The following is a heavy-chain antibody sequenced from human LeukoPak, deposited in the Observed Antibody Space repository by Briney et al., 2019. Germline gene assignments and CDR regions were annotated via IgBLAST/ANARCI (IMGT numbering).Heavy chain of an antibody. CDR3: ARAPRYCSSTSCQGWRQH. CDR2: MNPNSGNT. Sequence: GASVKVSCKASGYTFTSYDINWVRQATGQGLEWMGWMNPNSGNTGYAQKFQGRVTITRNTSISTAYMELSSLRSEDTAVYYCARAPRYCSSTSCQGWRQHWGQGTLVTVSS. D-gene: IGHD2-2*01. J-gene: IGHJ1*01. V-gene: IGHV1-8*03. CDR1: GYTFTSYD.